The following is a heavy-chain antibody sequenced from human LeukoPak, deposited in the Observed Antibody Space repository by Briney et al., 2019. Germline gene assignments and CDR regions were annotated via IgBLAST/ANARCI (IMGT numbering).Heavy chain of an antibody. CDR2: IHYSGRT. CDR1: GGSINSYY. Sequence: SETLSLTCTVYGGSINSYYGSWIRQSPGKGLEWIGYIHYSGRTNYNPSLKSRVTMTVDTSRNQFSLRLTSVTAADTAVYYCAKIYYYDSSGPFDYWGQGTLVTVSS. D-gene: IGHD3-22*01. CDR3: AKIYYYDSSGPFDY. J-gene: IGHJ4*02. V-gene: IGHV4-59*08.